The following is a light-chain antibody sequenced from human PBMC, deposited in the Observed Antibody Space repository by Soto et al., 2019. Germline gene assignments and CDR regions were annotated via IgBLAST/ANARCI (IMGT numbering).Light chain of an antibody. CDR3: QSYDSTLSARYV. CDR1: SSNIGAGYD. CDR2: GNT. J-gene: IGLJ1*01. V-gene: IGLV1-40*01. Sequence: QAVVTQPPSVSGAPGQRVTISCTGSSSNIGAGYDVHWYQQRPGTAPKLLIFGNTNRPSGVPDRFSGSKSGTSASLAITGIQAEDEGDYYCQSYDSTLSARYVFGTGTKLTVL.